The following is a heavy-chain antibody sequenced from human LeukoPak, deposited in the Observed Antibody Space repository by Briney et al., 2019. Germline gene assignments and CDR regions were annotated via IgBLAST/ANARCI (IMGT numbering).Heavy chain of an antibody. D-gene: IGHD3-22*01. CDR1: VYTLTELS. Sequence: GASVKVSCKVSVYTLTELSVYCVRQTPGKGLEWMGGFDPEDGETIYAQKFQGRVTMTEDTSTDTAYMELSSLRSEDTAVYYCATTAYHTRGYDGEDHYESRGTGIMVTVSS. CDR2: FDPEDGET. CDR3: ATTAYHTRGYDGEDHYES. V-gene: IGHV1-24*01. J-gene: IGHJ3*01.